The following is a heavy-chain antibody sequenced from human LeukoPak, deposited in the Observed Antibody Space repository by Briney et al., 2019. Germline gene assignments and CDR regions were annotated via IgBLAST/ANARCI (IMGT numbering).Heavy chain of an antibody. CDR3: ARNGGSYYGGWFDP. D-gene: IGHD1-26*01. Sequence: GGSLRLSCAASGFTFSSYWMSWVRQAPGKGLEWVANIKQDGSEKYYVDSVKGRFTISRDNSKNTLILQMNSLRAEDTAVYYCARNGGSYYGGWFDPWGQGTLVTVSS. V-gene: IGHV3-7*01. J-gene: IGHJ5*02. CDR2: IKQDGSEK. CDR1: GFTFSSYW.